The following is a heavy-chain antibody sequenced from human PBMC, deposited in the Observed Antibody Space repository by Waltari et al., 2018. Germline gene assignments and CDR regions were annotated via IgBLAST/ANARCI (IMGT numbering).Heavy chain of an antibody. V-gene: IGHV4-38-2*01. Sequence: QVQLQESGPGLVTPSETLSLTCGVSGYSITSAYWWAWFRQPPGTGLEWIASIHYTGDTQYSPSLKSRVTISADKSKNEVSLRLTSVTAADTAVYYCAGHEWGLPGFWGQGTLVTVSS. D-gene: IGHD1-26*01. CDR2: IHYTGDT. J-gene: IGHJ4*02. CDR3: AGHEWGLPGF. CDR1: GYSITSAYW.